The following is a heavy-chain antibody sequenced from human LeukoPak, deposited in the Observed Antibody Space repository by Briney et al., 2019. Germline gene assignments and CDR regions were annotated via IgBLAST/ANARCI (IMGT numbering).Heavy chain of an antibody. V-gene: IGHV3-21*03. J-gene: IGHJ4*02. Sequence: GGSLRLSCAASGFTFSSYSMNWVRQAPGKGLEWVSSISSSSDYIFYADSVKGRFSISRDNADNSLYLQMNSLKTEDTAVYYCTTEADSYDILTGYYSFDYWGQGTLVTVSS. CDR3: TTEADSYDILTGYYSFDY. D-gene: IGHD3-9*01. CDR1: GFTFSSYS. CDR2: ISSSSDYI.